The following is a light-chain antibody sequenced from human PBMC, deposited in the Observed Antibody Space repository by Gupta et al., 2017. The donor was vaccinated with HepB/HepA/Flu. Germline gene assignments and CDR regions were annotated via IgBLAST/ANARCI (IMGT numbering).Light chain of an antibody. CDR1: TGAVTSGYY. Sequence: QPVFTQVPSLTVSPGGTVTLTCAFSTGAVTSGYYPNWFQQKPGQAPRSLVHSTDNKYSWTPDRFSGSLLGGKAALTLSGVQPEDEAEYYCLLYYRGAVVFGGGTRLTVL. V-gene: IGLV7-43*01. J-gene: IGLJ3*02. CDR2: STD. CDR3: LLYYRGAVV.